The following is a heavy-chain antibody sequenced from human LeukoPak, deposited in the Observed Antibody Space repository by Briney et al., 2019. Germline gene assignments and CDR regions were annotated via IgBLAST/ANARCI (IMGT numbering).Heavy chain of an antibody. V-gene: IGHV3-30*18. CDR3: AKLPTVTTDFDY. CDR1: GFTLSSYG. J-gene: IGHJ4*02. CDR2: ISYDGSNK. D-gene: IGHD4-17*01. Sequence: GGSLRLSCAASGFTLSSYGMHWVRQAPGKGLEWVAVISYDGSNKYYADSVKGRFTISRDNSKNTLYLQMNSLRAEDTAVYYCAKLPTVTTDFDYWGQGTLVTVSS.